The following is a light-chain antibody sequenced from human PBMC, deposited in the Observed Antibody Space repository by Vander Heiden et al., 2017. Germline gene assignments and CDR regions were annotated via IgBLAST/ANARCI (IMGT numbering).Light chain of an antibody. V-gene: IGLV3-21*02. CDR2: DDS. CDR1: NLGSQS. Sequence: SYVLTQPPSVSVAPGQTATITCGGNNLGSQSVHWYQQRPGQAPVLVVYDDSDRPSGIPERLSGSNSGNTATLTISRVEAGDEADYYCQVWDSSRDQIVFGGGTKLTVL. J-gene: IGLJ2*01. CDR3: QVWDSSRDQIV.